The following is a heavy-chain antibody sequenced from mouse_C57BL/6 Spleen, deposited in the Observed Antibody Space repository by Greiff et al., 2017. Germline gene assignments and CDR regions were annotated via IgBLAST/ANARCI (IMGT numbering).Heavy chain of an antibody. CDR1: GFTFTDYY. Sequence: EVHLVESGGGLVQPGGSLSLSCAASGFTFTDYYMSWVRQPPGKALEWLGFIRNKANGYTTEYSASVKGRFTISSDNSQSILYLQMNALRAEDSATYYCARYNYGSSFRFFYYAMDYWGQGTSVTVSS. D-gene: IGHD1-1*01. CDR2: IRNKANGYTT. CDR3: ARYNYGSSFRFFYYAMDY. V-gene: IGHV7-3*01. J-gene: IGHJ4*01.